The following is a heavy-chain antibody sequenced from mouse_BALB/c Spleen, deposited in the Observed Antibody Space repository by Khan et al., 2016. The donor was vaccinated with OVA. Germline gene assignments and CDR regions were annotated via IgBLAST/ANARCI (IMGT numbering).Heavy chain of an antibody. CDR1: GYTFTNYG. CDR2: INTYTGES. V-gene: IGHV9-3-1*01. J-gene: IGHJ1*03. Sequence: QIQLVQSGPELKKPGETVKISCKASGYTFTNYGMNWVKQAPGKGLKWMGWINTYTGESTYADDFKGRFAFSLETSASTAYLQIHNLQNEDTAKYFCARMKPDWYYDLWGTGTTVTVSS. CDR3: ARMKPDWYYDL.